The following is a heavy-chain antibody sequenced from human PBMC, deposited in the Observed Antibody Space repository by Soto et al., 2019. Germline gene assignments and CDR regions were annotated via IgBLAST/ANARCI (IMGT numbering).Heavy chain of an antibody. V-gene: IGHV1-69*12. CDR1: GGTFNNYA. CDR3: TRCGIRYHSIGFYLGIDGMDV. D-gene: IGHD3-22*01. CDR2: TIPMFGTT. J-gene: IGHJ6*02. Sequence: QVQLVQSGAEVKKPESSVRVSCKASGGTFNNYAITWVRQAPGQGLEWMGGTIPMFGTTNYAEKFQGRVTITADESKNTAYMELSSLRSEDTAVYYCTRCGIRYHSIGFYLGIDGMDVWGQGTTVIVSS.